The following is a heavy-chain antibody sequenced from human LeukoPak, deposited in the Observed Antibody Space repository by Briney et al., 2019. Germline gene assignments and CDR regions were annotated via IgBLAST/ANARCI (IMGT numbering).Heavy chain of an antibody. CDR3: AADAQGVVTATTYYYYGMDV. CDR1: GFTFTSSA. V-gene: IGHV1-58*01. Sequence: SVKVSCKDSGFTFTSSAVQWVRQARGQRLEWIGWIVVGSGNTNYAQKFQERVTITRDMSTSTAYMELSSLRSEDTAVYYCAADAQGVVTATTYYYYGMDVWGQGTTVTVSS. D-gene: IGHD2-21*02. J-gene: IGHJ6*02. CDR2: IVVGSGNT.